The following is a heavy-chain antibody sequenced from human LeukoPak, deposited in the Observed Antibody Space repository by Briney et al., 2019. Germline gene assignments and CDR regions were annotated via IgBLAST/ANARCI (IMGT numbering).Heavy chain of an antibody. CDR3: AGYNCTTTTCYTGGFDY. Sequence: ASETLSLTCTVSGASITSYYWTWIRQPPGKGLEWVSAISVSAISTYYADSVKGRFTISRDDSKSTVYLQMNSLRAEDTAVYYCAGYNCTTTTCYTGGFDYWGQGTLVTVSS. D-gene: IGHD2-2*02. CDR2: ISVSAIST. CDR1: GASITSYY. V-gene: IGHV3-23*01. J-gene: IGHJ4*02.